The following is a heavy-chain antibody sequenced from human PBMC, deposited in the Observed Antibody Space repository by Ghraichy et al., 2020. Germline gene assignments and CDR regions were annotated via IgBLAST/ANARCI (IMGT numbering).Heavy chain of an antibody. CDR2: ISSSSSTI. V-gene: IGHV3-48*02. D-gene: IGHD3-3*01. CDR3: ARAARRSAGFLATGDI. J-gene: IGHJ3*02. CDR1: GFTFSSYS. Sequence: LSLTCAASGFTFSSYSMNWVRQAPWKGLEWVSYISSSSSTIYYADSLKGRFTISRDNAKNSLYLQMNSLRDEDTAVYYCARAARRSAGFLATGDIWGQGTMVTVSS.